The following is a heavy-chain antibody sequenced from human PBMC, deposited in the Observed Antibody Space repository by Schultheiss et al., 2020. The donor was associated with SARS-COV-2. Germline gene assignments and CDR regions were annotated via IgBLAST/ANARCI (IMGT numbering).Heavy chain of an antibody. CDR3: ATGGNYYYYGMDV. CDR1: GFTFSSYA. Sequence: GGSLRLSCAASGFTFSSYAMHWVRQAPGKGLEWVAVISYDGSNKYYADSVKGRFTISRDNSKNTLYLQMNSLRAEDTAVYYCATGGNYYYYGMDVWGQGTTVTVSS. V-gene: IGHV3-30-3*01. J-gene: IGHJ6*02. CDR2: ISYDGSNK.